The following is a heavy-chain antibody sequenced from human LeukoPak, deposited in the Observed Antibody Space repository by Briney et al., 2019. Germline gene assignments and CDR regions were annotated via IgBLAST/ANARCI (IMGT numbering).Heavy chain of an antibody. CDR1: GFTFSNFW. CDR2: IRQDGSEK. D-gene: IGHD1-26*01. J-gene: IGHJ5*02. CDR3: APKSRAIGTSYSA. V-gene: IGHV3-7*01. Sequence: GGSLRLSCAASGFTFSNFWMSWVRQAPGKGLEWVANIRQDGSEKYYVDSVEGRFSISRDNAKNSLFLQMNSLRAEDTAVYYCAPKSRAIGTSYSAWGQGTLVTVSS.